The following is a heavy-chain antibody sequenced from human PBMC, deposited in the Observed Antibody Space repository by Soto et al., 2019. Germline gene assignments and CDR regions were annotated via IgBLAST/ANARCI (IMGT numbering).Heavy chain of an antibody. CDR3: ARDASDSICNTFGYHCYRIYV. CDR1: GYTFTSYG. V-gene: IGHV1-18*01. Sequence: ASVKVSCKASGYTFTSYGISWVRQAPGQGLEWMGWISAYNGNTNYAQKLQGRVTMTTDTSTSTAYMELRSLRSDDTAVYYCARDASDSICNTFGYHCYRIYVSRQRSTVTGSS. J-gene: IGHJ6*01. CDR2: ISAYNGNT. D-gene: IGHD3-10*01.